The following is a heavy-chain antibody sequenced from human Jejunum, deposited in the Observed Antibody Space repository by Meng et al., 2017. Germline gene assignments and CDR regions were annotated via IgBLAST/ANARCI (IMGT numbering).Heavy chain of an antibody. Sequence: GESLKISCAASGFTFSDYCMYWVRQAPGKGLEWVSSTGSSNNYADSVKGRFTISRDNAKNSLYLQKNSLRTEDTAVYYCARVTNRGFDYWGQGTLVTVSS. V-gene: IGHV3-69-1*01. J-gene: IGHJ4*02. CDR1: GFTFSDYC. D-gene: IGHD2-2*01. CDR2: TGSSN. CDR3: ARVTNRGFDY.